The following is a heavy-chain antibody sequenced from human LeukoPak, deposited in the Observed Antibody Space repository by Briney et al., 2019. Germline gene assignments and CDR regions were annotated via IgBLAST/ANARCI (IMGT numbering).Heavy chain of an antibody. CDR1: GFTFSSYG. D-gene: IGHD6-6*01. V-gene: IGHV3-33*01. CDR2: IWYDGSKK. CDR3: ARDLAARHFDY. J-gene: IGHJ4*02. Sequence: PGRSLRLSCEASGFTFSSYGMHWVRQAPGKRLEWVAVIWYDGSKKYYGDSVKGRFTISRDNSKNTLYLQMNSLRGEDTAIYYCARDLAARHFDYWGEGTLVTVSS.